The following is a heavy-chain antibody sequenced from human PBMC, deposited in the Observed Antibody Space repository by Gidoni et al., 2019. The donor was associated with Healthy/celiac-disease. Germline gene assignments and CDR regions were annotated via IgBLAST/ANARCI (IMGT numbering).Heavy chain of an antibody. D-gene: IGHD2-15*01. CDR3: ARDIGYCSGGSCPPY. V-gene: IGHV3-21*01. J-gene: IGHJ4*02. Sequence: EVQLVESGGGLVKPGGSLRLSCAASGFPFSSYSMNWVRQAPGKGLEWVSSISSSSSYIYYADSVKGRFTISRDNAKNSLYLQMNSLRAEDTAVYYCARDIGYCSGGSCPPYWGQGTLVTVSS. CDR1: GFPFSSYS. CDR2: ISSSSSYI.